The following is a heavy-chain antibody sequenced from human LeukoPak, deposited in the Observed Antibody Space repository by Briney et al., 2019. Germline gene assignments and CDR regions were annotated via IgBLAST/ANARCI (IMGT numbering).Heavy chain of an antibody. D-gene: IGHD2-2*01. V-gene: IGHV1-3*01. CDR1: GYTFTSYA. CDR3: ATAAAYCSSTSCYPGGHPHLGYYYYGMDV. J-gene: IGHJ6*02. CDR2: INAGNGNT. Sequence: VASVKVSCKASGYTFTSYAMHWVRQAPGQRLEWMGWINAGNGNTKYSQKFQGRVTITRDTSASTAYMELSSLRSEDTAVYYCATAAAYCSSTSCYPGGHPHLGYYYYGMDVWGQGTTVTVSS.